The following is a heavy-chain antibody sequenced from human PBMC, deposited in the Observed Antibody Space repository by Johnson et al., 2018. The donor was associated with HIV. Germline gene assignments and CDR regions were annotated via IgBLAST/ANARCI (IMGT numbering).Heavy chain of an antibody. CDR2: LSYDGSTK. V-gene: IGHV3-30*04. J-gene: IGHJ3*02. CDR1: GFSFSSYA. D-gene: IGHD3-22*01. Sequence: QVQLVESGGGVVQPGRSLGLSCAASGFSFSSYAMHWVRQAPGKGLEWVASLSYDGSTKDYADSVKGRFTISRDISKTLLYLKMNSLRTEDTAVYYCARVYYYDNKDGFDIWGQGTTVTVSS. CDR3: ARVYYYDNKDGFDI.